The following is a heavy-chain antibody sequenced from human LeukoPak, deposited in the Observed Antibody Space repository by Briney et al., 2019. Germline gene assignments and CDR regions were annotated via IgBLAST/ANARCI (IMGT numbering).Heavy chain of an antibody. CDR1: GFTFSSYA. D-gene: IGHD2-2*02. CDR2: ISGSGGST. Sequence: GGSLRLSCAASGFTFSSYAMSWVRQAPGKGLEWVSAISGSGGSTYYADSVKGRFTISRDSSKNTLYLQMNSLRAEDTAVYYCAKDVGYCSSTSCYTFDYWGQGTLVTVSS. V-gene: IGHV3-23*01. CDR3: AKDVGYCSSTSCYTFDY. J-gene: IGHJ4*02.